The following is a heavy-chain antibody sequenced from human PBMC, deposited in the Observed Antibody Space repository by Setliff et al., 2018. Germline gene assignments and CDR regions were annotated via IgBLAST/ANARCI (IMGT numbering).Heavy chain of an antibody. CDR1: GFTFSNYY. V-gene: IGHV3-11*01. J-gene: IGHJ4*02. D-gene: IGHD1-1*01. CDR3: AKVKKNESYYFDY. Sequence: PGGSLRLSCAASGFTFSNYYMTWIRQAPGKGLEWISYIHDSGNPTYYADSVKGRFTVSRDNAKNSLYLQMNSLRAEDTAVYYCAKVKKNESYYFDYWGQGTLVTVSS. CDR2: IHDSGNPT.